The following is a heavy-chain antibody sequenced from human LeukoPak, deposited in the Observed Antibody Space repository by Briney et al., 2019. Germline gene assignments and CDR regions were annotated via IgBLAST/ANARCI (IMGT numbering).Heavy chain of an antibody. D-gene: IGHD3-9*01. Sequence: SVKVSCKASGGTFSSYAISWVRQAPGQGLEWMGGIIPIFGTANYAQKFQGRVTITADESTSTAYVELSSLRSEDTAVYYCAREASDILTGYYIDYWGQGTLVTVSS. CDR3: AREASDILTGYYIDY. V-gene: IGHV1-69*13. J-gene: IGHJ4*02. CDR1: GGTFSSYA. CDR2: IIPIFGTA.